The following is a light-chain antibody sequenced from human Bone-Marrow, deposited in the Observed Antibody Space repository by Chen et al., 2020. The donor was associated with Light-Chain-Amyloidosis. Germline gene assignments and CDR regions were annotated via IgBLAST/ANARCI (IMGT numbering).Light chain of an antibody. Sequence: SYELTQPPSVSVSPGQTARITCSGDDLPTKYAYWYQQKPGQAPVLVIHRDTERPSWISERLSGSSAGTTATLTISGGQAEDEADYHCQSADSSGTYEVIFGGGAKLTVL. CDR2: RDT. J-gene: IGLJ2*01. CDR1: DLPTKY. V-gene: IGLV3-25*03. CDR3: QSADSSGTYEVI.